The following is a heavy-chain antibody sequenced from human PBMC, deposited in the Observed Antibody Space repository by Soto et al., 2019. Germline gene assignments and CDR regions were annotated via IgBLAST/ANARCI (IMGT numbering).Heavy chain of an antibody. CDR3: ARHKGGDYYFDY. CDR2: IYYSGST. J-gene: IGHJ4*02. CDR1: GGSFSGYY. Sequence: QVQLQQWGAGLLKPSETLSLTCAVYGGSFSGYYWSWIRQPPGKGLEWIGSIYYSGSTYYNPSLKSRVTISVDMSKNQFSLKLSSVTAADTAVYYCARHKGGDYYFDYWGQGTLVTVPS. D-gene: IGHD3-16*01. V-gene: IGHV4-34*01.